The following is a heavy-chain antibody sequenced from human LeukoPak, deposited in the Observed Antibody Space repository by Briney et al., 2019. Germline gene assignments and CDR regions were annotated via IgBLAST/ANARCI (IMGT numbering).Heavy chain of an antibody. CDR3: AIDNCGGDCYPSD. J-gene: IGHJ4*02. D-gene: IGHD2-21*02. Sequence: GASVKVSYKPSGGTFNSYALMSVRQAPGQGLEWMGGIIPIFGTANYAQKFQGRVTITADESTSTAYMELSSLRSEDTAVYYCAIDNCGGDCYPSDWGQGTLVTVSS. CDR2: IIPIFGTA. CDR1: GGTFNSYA. V-gene: IGHV1-69*13.